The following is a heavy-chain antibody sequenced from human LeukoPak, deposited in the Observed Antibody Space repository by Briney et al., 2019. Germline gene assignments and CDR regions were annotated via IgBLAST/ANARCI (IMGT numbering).Heavy chain of an antibody. CDR2: LYSDDNT. CDR1: GFTVITND. CDR3: ARGVGPLAANTLAY. D-gene: IGHD3-16*01. V-gene: IGHV3-53*01. Sequence: GGSLRLSCAASGFTVITNDMTWVRQAPGKGLEWVSVLYSDDNTKYADSVQGRFTISRDNSKSTLYLEMNSLSPDDTAVYYCARGVGPLAANTLAYWGQGTLVTVSS. J-gene: IGHJ4*02.